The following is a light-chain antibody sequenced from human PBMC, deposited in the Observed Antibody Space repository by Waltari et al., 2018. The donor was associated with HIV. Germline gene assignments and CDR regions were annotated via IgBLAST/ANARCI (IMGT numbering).Light chain of an antibody. CDR3: CAHAGSDTYV. Sequence: QSAPTQPASVSGSPGQSITISCTGNSSDVGTYHLVAWYQQYPGKAPKVMIYEGTKRPSGVSTRFSGSKSGNTASLTISGLQADDEADYYCCAHAGSDTYVFGTGTKVSVL. CDR2: EGT. V-gene: IGLV2-23*01. CDR1: SSDVGTYHL. J-gene: IGLJ1*01.